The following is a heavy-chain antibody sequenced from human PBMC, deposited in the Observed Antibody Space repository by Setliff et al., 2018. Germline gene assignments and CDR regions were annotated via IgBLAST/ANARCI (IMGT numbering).Heavy chain of an antibody. D-gene: IGHD1-26*01. V-gene: IGHV1-18*01. CDR2: ITIYNGNT. Sequence: ASVKVSCKASGYTFTSYGISWVRQVPGQGLEGMGWITIYNGNTNYAQKFQDRVSMTTDASTGTAYMELSSLTSDDTAVYYCARAHLPGSGSYFGFDYWGQGTLVTVS. J-gene: IGHJ4*02. CDR3: ARAHLPGSGSYFGFDY. CDR1: GYTFTSYG.